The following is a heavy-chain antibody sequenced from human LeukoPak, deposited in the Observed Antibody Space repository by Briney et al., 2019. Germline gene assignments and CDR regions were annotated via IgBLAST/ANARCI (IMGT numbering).Heavy chain of an antibody. CDR2: IYYSGTT. CDR3: ARRMEKYGAFDY. Sequence: SETLSLTCTVSGGSISSYYWNWIRQPPGKGLEWIGYIYYSGTTNYNPSLKSRDTISVDTSKNQFSLKLSSVTAADTAVYYCARRMEKYGAFDYWGQGTLVTVSS. D-gene: IGHD2-8*01. CDR1: GGSISSYY. V-gene: IGHV4-59*08. J-gene: IGHJ4*02.